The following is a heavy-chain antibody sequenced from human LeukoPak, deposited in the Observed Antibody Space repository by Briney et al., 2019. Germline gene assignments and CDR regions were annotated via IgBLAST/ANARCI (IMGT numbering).Heavy chain of an antibody. D-gene: IGHD6-13*01. CDR3: ARGVKDSSSWYVYYYYYMDV. V-gene: IGHV4-34*01. CDR2: IYYSGST. Sequence: SETLSLTCAVYGGSFSGYYWSWIRQPPGKGLEWIGYIYYSGSTNYNPSLKSRVTISVDTSKNQFSLKLSSVTAADTAVYYCARGVKDSSSWYVYYYYYMDVWGKGTTVTVSS. CDR1: GGSFSGYY. J-gene: IGHJ6*03.